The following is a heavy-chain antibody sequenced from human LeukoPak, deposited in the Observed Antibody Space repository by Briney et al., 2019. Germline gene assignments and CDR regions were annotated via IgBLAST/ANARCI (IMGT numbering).Heavy chain of an antibody. CDR1: GDSISNYY. D-gene: IGHD4-17*01. V-gene: IGHV4-59*01. J-gene: IGHJ5*02. CDR2: IYYSGST. CDR3: ASEGMTTGEFDP. Sequence: PSETLSLTCTVSGDSISNYYWNWIRQPPGKGLEWIGYIYYSGSTNYNPSLKSRVTISIDTSKNQFSLKLSSVTAADTAVYYCASEGMTTGEFDPWGQGTLVTVSS.